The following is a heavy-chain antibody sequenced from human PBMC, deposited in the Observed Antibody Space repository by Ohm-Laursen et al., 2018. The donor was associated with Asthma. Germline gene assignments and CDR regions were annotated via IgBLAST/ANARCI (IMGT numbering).Heavy chain of an antibody. CDR1: GFTFSFYT. D-gene: IGHD4-17*01. J-gene: IGHJ4*02. CDR3: ASGSFDEYGDYPFDS. CDR2: INSDGSTI. Sequence: SLRLSCAASGFTFSFYTMNWVRQAPGKGLEWVSNINSDGSTIYYADSVKGRFTISRDNAKNSLYLQMNSLRDEDTAVYYCASGSFDEYGDYPFDSWGQGTLVTVSS. V-gene: IGHV3-48*02.